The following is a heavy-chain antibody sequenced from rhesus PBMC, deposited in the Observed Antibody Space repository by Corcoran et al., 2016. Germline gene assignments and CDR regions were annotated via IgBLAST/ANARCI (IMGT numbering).Heavy chain of an antibody. Sequence: QVQLQESGPGLVKPSATLSLTCAVSGYSISSGYGWSWIRKPPGKGLEGIGYIGGRSGSTNYHPALKRRGTSTKRTSKNQCSRKRSSVTAAGTAVYDCARDRFDVWGAGVLVTVSS. CDR2: IGGRSGST. J-gene: IGHJ5-1*01. V-gene: IGHV4-127*01. CDR1: GYSISSGYG. CDR3: ARDRFDV.